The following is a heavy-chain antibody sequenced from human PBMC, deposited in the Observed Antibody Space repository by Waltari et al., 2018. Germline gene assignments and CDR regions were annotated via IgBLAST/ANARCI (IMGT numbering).Heavy chain of an antibody. V-gene: IGHV4-38-2*01. Sequence: QVQLQESGPGLVKPSETLSLTCAVSGHSISSGYYWGWSRQPRGKVLEWIGSIYHSGTTYYDPSLKGRVTISVDTSKNQVSLELSSVTAADTAVYYCARSGCWQWLGDYWGQGTLVTVSS. D-gene: IGHD6-19*01. CDR2: IYHSGTT. CDR3: ARSGCWQWLGDY. CDR1: GHSISSGYY. J-gene: IGHJ4*02.